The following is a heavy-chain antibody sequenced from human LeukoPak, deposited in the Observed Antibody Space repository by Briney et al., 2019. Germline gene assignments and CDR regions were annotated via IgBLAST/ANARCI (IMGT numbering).Heavy chain of an antibody. CDR2: IHTSGGT. D-gene: IGHD4-17*01. J-gene: IGHJ5*02. V-gene: IGHV3-53*01. CDR3: IVFGDSNH. CDR1: GLTGSHNY. Sequence: GGSLRLSCAASGLTGSHNYVSWVRQAPGKGLEWASAIHTSGGTCYADSVKGRFTISRDTSTNTLYLQINSLRVEDTAVYYCIVFGDSNHWGQGTLVTVSS.